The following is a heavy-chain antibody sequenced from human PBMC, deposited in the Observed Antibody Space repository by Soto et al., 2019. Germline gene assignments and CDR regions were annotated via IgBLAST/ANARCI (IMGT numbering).Heavy chain of an antibody. J-gene: IGHJ5*02. V-gene: IGHV4-39*01. CDR1: GGSISSSSYY. CDR2: IYYNGKT. Sequence: QLQLQESGPGLVKPSETLSLTCTVSGGSISSSSYYWGWIRQPPGKGLEWIGNIYYNGKTFYNPSLKSRVTISADTSKNQFSLKLSSVTAADTAVYYCASLKYNMAVDPWGQGTLVTVSS. D-gene: IGHD1-20*01. CDR3: ASLKYNMAVDP.